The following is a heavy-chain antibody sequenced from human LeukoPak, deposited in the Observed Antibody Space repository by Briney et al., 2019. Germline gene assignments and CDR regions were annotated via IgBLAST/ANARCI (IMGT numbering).Heavy chain of an antibody. Sequence: SSETLSLTCTVSGGSISSSSYYWGWIRQPPGKGLEWIGSTYYSGNTYYNASLKSQVSISIDTSKNQFSLKLTSVTAADTAVYYCARQTGSGLFILPGGQGTLVTVSS. CDR1: GGSISSSSYY. CDR3: ARQTGSGLFILP. CDR2: TYYSGNT. D-gene: IGHD3/OR15-3a*01. V-gene: IGHV4-39*01. J-gene: IGHJ4*02.